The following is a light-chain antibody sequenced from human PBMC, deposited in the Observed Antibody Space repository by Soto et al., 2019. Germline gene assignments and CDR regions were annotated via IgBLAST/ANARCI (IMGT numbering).Light chain of an antibody. J-gene: IGKJ2*01. CDR1: QSISRW. CDR2: EAS. V-gene: IGKV1-5*03. Sequence: DIPMTQSPSTLSASIGDRVTITCRASQSISRWLAWYQQKPGIAPKLLIYEASSLGSGVPSRFSGSGSGTEFTLTISSLQADDFATYYCQQFNSYSMYTFGQGTKLEIK. CDR3: QQFNSYSMYT.